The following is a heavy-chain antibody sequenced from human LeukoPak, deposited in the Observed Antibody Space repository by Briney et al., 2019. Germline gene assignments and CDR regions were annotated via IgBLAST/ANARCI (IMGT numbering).Heavy chain of an antibody. CDR3: AKDREWTAMVFDY. CDR2: IKQDGSEK. V-gene: IGHV3-7*01. Sequence: GGSLRLSCAASGFTFSSYWMSWVRQAPGKGLEWVANIKQDGSEKYYVDSVKGRFTISRDNAKNSLYLQMNSLRAEDTAVYYCAKDREWTAMVFDYWGQGTLVTVSS. CDR1: GFTFSSYW. J-gene: IGHJ4*02. D-gene: IGHD5-18*01.